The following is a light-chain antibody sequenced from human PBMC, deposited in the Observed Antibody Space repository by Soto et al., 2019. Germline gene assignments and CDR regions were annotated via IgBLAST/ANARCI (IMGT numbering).Light chain of an antibody. V-gene: IGKV2-24*01. CDR1: QSLVHSNGSTY. CDR2: KIS. J-gene: IGKJ1*01. Sequence: DIVMTQTPLSSPVSLGQPAYISCRSSQSLVHSNGSTYLNWLHQRPGQPPRLLIYKISRRLSGVPDRFSGSGAGTDFTLKISRVEAEDVGIYYCMQATDFPRTFGQGTRV. CDR3: MQATDFPRT.